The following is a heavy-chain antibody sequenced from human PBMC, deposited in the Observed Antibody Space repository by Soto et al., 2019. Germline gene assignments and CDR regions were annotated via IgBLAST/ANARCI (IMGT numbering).Heavy chain of an antibody. CDR1: GYTFTSYG. CDR3: ARDPVTMVRGVITPRWFDP. V-gene: IGHV1-18*01. CDR2: ISAYNGNT. J-gene: IGHJ5*02. D-gene: IGHD3-10*01. Sequence: ASVKVSCKASGYTFTSYGISWVRQAPGQGLEWMGWISAYNGNTNYAQKLQGRVTMTTDTSTSTAYMELRSLRSDDTAVYYCARDPVTMVRGVITPRWFDPWGQGTLVTVSS.